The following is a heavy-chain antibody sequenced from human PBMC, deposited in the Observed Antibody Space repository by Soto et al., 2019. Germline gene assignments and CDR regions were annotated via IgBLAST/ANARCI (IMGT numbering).Heavy chain of an antibody. V-gene: IGHV4-59*08. Sequence: PSETLSLTCTVSGGSISSYYWSWIRQPPGKGLEWIGYIYYSGSTNYNPSLKSRVTISVDTSKNQFSLKLSSVTAADTAVYYCARGVVVAAIFSTSYYMDVWGKGTTVTVSS. CDR1: GGSISSYY. CDR3: ARGVVVAAIFSTSYYMDV. J-gene: IGHJ6*03. D-gene: IGHD2-15*01. CDR2: IYYSGST.